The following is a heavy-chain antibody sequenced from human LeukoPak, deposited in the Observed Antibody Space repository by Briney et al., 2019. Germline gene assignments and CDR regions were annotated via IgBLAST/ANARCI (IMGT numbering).Heavy chain of an antibody. CDR1: XXXXXXXX. CDR3: ARGPGGILGWFDP. CDR2: INSDGGST. V-gene: IGHV3-74*01. D-gene: IGHD3-16*01. J-gene: IGHJ5*02. Sequence: GXXLRLSCAAXXXXXXXXXMXWXRHXXXXXXXXXSRINSDGGSTTYADSVKGRFTISRDNAKNTLYLQMNSLRAEDTAVYHCARGPGGILGWFDPWGQGTLVTVSS.